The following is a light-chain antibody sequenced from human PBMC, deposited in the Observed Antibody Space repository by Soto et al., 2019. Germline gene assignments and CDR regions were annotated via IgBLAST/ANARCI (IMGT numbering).Light chain of an antibody. CDR1: QNVKIH. Sequence: EIVMTQSPGTLSESPGERVTLSCRASQNVKIHLAWYQQKPGQAPSLLIYDASARVTGIPARFSGGGSGTEFTLTISSLQSEDFAVYYCQQYDNWPLTFGGGTKVQIK. V-gene: IGKV3-15*01. J-gene: IGKJ4*01. CDR2: DAS. CDR3: QQYDNWPLT.